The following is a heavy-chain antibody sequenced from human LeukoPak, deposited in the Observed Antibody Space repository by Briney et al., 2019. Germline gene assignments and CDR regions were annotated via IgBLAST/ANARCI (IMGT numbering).Heavy chain of an antibody. CDR1: GGSISSYY. Sequence: PSETLSLTCTVSGGSISSYYWSWIRQPPGKGLEWIGYIYYSGSTNYNPSLKSRVIISVDTSKNQFSLKLSSVTAADTAVYYCAGGVSYYDSSGYYNEYFQHWGQGTLVTVSS. CDR2: IYYSGST. J-gene: IGHJ1*01. CDR3: AGGVSYYDSSGYYNEYFQH. D-gene: IGHD3-22*01. V-gene: IGHV4-59*08.